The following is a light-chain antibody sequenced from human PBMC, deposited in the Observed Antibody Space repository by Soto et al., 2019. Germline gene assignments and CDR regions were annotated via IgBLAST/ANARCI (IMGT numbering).Light chain of an antibody. CDR2: GAS. Sequence: EIVMTQAPATLSVSPGERATLSCRASQSVMSNLACYQQKPGQAPRLLIYGASNRATGIPDRFSGSGSGTDFTLTISRLEPEDFAVYYCQQYGSPGPFGQGTKV. J-gene: IGKJ1*01. CDR1: QSVMSN. V-gene: IGKV3-20*01. CDR3: QQYGSPGP.